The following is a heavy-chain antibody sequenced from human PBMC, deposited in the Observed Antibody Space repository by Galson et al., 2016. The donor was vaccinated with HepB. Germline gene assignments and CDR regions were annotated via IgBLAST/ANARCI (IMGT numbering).Heavy chain of an antibody. CDR1: GLTFGNSV. V-gene: IGHV3-23*01. D-gene: IGHD3-10*01. CDR3: AKSSADGTTWFGKIDN. J-gene: IGHJ4*02. Sequence: SLRLSCAASGLTFGNSVMSWVRQAPGKGLEWVSVIRGGGDTFYADSVNGRFAVSRDKSKNTLFLRMSRLKADDTAVYYCAKSSADGTTWFGKIDNWGQGTLVIVSS. CDR2: IRGGGDT.